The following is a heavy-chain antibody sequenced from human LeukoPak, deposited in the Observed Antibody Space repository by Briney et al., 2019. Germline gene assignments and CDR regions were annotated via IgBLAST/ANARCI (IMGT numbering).Heavy chain of an antibody. J-gene: IGHJ4*02. CDR3: AKWSLGSGFLGYFDY. Sequence: GGSLRLSCAASGFTFSSYAMSWVRQAPGKGLEWVSAISGSGGSTYYADSVKGRFTISRDNSKNTLYLQMNSLRAEDTAVYYCAKWSLGSGFLGYFDYWGQGTLVTVSS. V-gene: IGHV3-23*01. CDR2: ISGSGGST. CDR1: GFTFSSYA. D-gene: IGHD3-10*01.